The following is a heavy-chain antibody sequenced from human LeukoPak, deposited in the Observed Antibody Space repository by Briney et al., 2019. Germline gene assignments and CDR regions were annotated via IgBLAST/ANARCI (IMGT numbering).Heavy chain of an antibody. CDR1: GGTFSSYA. Sequence: GSSVKVSCKASGGTFSSYAISWVRQAHGQGLEWMGRIIPIFGTANYAQKFQGRVTITTDESTSTAYMELSSLRSEDTAVYYCARERKGAFDIWGQGTMVTVSS. V-gene: IGHV1-69*05. CDR3: ARERKGAFDI. CDR2: IIPIFGTA. J-gene: IGHJ3*02.